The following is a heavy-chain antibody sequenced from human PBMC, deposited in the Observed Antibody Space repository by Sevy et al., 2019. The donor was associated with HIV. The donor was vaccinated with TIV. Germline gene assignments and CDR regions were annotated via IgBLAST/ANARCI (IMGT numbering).Heavy chain of an antibody. D-gene: IGHD2-8*01. J-gene: IGHJ4*02. V-gene: IGHV1-69*13. CDR1: GGTFSTYA. CDR3: TKGLMEVSMGFDH. CDR2: IIPILGTT. Sequence: ASVKVSCKASGGTFSTYAFNWVRQAPGQGLEWVGGIIPILGTTNYAQKFQGRVSIIADESTGTAYMTLSRLTSEDTAVYYCTKGLMEVSMGFDHWGQGALVTVSS.